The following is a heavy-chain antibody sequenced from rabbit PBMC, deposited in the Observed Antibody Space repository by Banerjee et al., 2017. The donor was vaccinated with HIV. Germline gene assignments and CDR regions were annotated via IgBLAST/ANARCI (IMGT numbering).Heavy chain of an antibody. J-gene: IGHJ4*01. D-gene: IGHD4-1*01. CDR1: GFTLSSNYY. CDR3: ARDRGSGWGVDYFNL. Sequence: QEQLEESGGGLVQPEGSLTLTCKASGFTLSSNYYMCWVRQAPGKGLEWIGCIYGGGSGSAWYASWAKGRFTISKTSSTTVTLQMTSLTAADTATYFCARDRGSGWGVDYFNLWGPGTLVTVS. CDR2: IYGGGSGSA. V-gene: IGHV1S45*01.